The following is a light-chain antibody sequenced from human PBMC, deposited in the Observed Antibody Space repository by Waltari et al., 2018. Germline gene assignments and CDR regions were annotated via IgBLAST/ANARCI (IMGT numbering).Light chain of an antibody. J-gene: IGLJ2*01. CDR1: SSDVGGFNF. Sequence: QSALTQPASVSGSPGQSISISCTGISSDVGGFNFVSWYQQHPGKAPKLMIYDVFNRPSGVSTRFSGSKSDNAASLAISGLQAEDEAVYYCSSYTASPPHVVFGGGTKVTGL. CDR2: DVF. CDR3: SSYTASPPHVV. V-gene: IGLV2-14*03.